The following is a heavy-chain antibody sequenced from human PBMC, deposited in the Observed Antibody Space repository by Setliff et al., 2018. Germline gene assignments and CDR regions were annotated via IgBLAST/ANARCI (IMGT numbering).Heavy chain of an antibody. CDR2: INHSGST. CDR1: GGSFSGYY. Sequence: ETLSLTCAVYGGSFSGYYWSWIRQPPGKGLEWIGEINHSGSTNYNPSLKSRVTISVDTSKNQFSLKLSSATAADTAVYYCARGVYCSSTSCSPGLNWFDPWGQGTLVTVSS. V-gene: IGHV4-34*01. D-gene: IGHD2-2*01. J-gene: IGHJ5*02. CDR3: ARGVYCSSTSCSPGLNWFDP.